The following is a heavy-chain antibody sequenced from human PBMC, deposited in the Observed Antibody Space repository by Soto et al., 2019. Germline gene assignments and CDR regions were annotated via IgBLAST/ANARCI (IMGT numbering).Heavy chain of an antibody. J-gene: IGHJ4*02. CDR3: ARDRVGRLDY. CDR1: GYTFTSYD. V-gene: IGHV1-8*01. CDR2: MNPNSGNT. Sequence: VQLVQSGAEVKKPGASVKVYCKDSGYTFTSYDINWVRQASGQGLEWMGWMNPNSGNTVYAQKFQGRVTMTRNISISPAYMELSSLRSEDTAVYYCARDRVGRLDYWAQGTLVTVSS.